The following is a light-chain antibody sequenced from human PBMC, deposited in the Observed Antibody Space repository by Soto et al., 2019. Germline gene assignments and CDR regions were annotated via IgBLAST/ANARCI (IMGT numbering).Light chain of an antibody. CDR3: CSYAGSRV. CDR1: NTDVGAYDY. CDR2: DVS. J-gene: IGLJ3*02. V-gene: IGLV2-11*01. Sequence: QSALTQPRSVSGSPGQSVTISCTGTNTDVGAYDYVSWYRRHPGKAPKLMIYDVSMRPSGVPDRFSGSKSGNTASLTISGLQADDEADYYCCSYAGSRVFGGGTKLTVL.